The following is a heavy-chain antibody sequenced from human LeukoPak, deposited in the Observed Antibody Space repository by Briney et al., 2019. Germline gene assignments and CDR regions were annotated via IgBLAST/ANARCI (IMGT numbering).Heavy chain of an antibody. Sequence: GGSLRLSCAASGFTFTTYWIGWVRQAPGKGLEWVANVKQDGSEQYYVDSVKGRFTISRDNAKNSLSLQMNSLRAEDTAVYYCAELGITMIGGVWGKGTTVTISS. V-gene: IGHV3-7*01. CDR2: VKQDGSEQ. CDR1: GFTFTTYW. J-gene: IGHJ6*04. D-gene: IGHD3-10*02. CDR3: AELGITMIGGV.